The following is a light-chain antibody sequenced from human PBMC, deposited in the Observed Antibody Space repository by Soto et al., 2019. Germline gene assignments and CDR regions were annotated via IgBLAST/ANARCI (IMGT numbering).Light chain of an antibody. Sequence: DIVMTQSPDSLAVSLGERVTINCRSSQSVLYSSNNKDYLAWYQQKPGQPPKLLIYWASTRELGVPDRFSGSGSWTDFTLTISSLQAEDVAVYYCQQYYITPYTFGQGTKLEMK. J-gene: IGKJ2*01. V-gene: IGKV4-1*01. CDR2: WAS. CDR3: QQYYITPYT. CDR1: QSVLYSSNNKDY.